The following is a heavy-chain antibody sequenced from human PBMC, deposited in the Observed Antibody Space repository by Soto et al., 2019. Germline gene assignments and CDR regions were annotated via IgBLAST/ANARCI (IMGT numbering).Heavy chain of an antibody. J-gene: IGHJ4*02. D-gene: IGHD1-26*01. V-gene: IGHV5-51*01. CDR1: GCVDSSGR. Sequence: PGEPRTVSRKGCGCVDSSGRLIWKRQMPGKGLEWMGIIYPSDSDTRYSPSFQGQVTISADKSITTAYLQWSSLKASDTAMYYCARLYGRYFDNWGQGTLVTVSS. CDR2: IYPSDSDT. CDR3: ARLYGRYFDN.